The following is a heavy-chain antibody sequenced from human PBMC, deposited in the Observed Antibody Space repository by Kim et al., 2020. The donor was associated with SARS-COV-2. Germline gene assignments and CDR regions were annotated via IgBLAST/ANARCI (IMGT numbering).Heavy chain of an antibody. D-gene: IGHD6-19*01. V-gene: IGHV3-30*07. CDR3: TRKAVLDSLCYIDF. J-gene: IGHJ2*01. Sequence: DDVKGRFTISRDNAKNTLYLRMNSLRAGDAAVYYCTRKAVLDSLCYIDFWGRGTLVTVSS.